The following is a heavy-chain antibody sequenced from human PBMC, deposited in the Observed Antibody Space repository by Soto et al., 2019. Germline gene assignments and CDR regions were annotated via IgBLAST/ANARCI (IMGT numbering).Heavy chain of an antibody. J-gene: IGHJ4*02. CDR3: ASGRFGGISGCDL. V-gene: IGHV3-33*01. Sequence: QVQLVESGGGVVQPGRSLRLSCAASGFIFSSYGMHWVRQAPGKGLEWVAIIWHDGSSAYYADSVKGRFTISRDNSRNILHLDMNSVGVDDAAVYYCASGRFGGISGCDLWGQGTVVTVSS. CDR1: GFIFSSYG. D-gene: IGHD3-16*01. CDR2: IWHDGSSA.